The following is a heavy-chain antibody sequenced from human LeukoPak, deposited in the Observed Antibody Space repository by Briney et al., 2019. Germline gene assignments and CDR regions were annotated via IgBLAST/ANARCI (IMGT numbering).Heavy chain of an antibody. V-gene: IGHV4-34*01. CDR2: INHSGST. CDR1: GGSFSGYY. D-gene: IGHD3-3*01. Sequence: SETLSLTCAVYGGSFSGYYWSWIRQPPGKGLEWIGEINHSGSTNYNPSLKSRVTISVDTSKNQFSLKLSSVTAADTAVYYCARGPYYDFWSGYYYPYYFDYWGQGTLVTVSS. J-gene: IGHJ4*02. CDR3: ARGPYYDFWSGYYYPYYFDY.